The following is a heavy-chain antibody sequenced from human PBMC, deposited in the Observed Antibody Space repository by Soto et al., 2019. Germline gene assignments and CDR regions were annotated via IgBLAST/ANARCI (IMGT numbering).Heavy chain of an antibody. CDR2: IIPIFGTA. CDR1: GGTFSSYA. J-gene: IGHJ4*02. D-gene: IGHD3-10*01. V-gene: IGHV1-69*13. CDR3: ARATMVGGFIPPPFAY. Sequence: SVKVSCKASGGTFSSYAISWVRQAPGQGLEWMGGIIPIFGTANYAQKFQGRVTITADESTSTAYMELSSLRSEDTAVYYCARATMVGGFIPPPFAYGGEGPLATVP.